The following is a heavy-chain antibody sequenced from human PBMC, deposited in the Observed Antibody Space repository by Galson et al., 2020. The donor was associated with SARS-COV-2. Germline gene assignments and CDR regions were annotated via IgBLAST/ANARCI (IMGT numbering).Heavy chain of an antibody. CDR3: ARLHYGEYAPEAFDI. V-gene: IGHV4-30-2*01. Sequence: SETLSLTCAVSGTSISSGSYSCNWIRQPPGKGPDWIGYIPHSGGTYYNPSLKSRVTISGDRSKNQFSLRLSSVTAADTAVYYCARLHYGEYAPEAFDIWGPGTRVTVAS. CDR1: GTSISSGSYS. D-gene: IGHD4-17*01. CDR2: IPHSGGT. J-gene: IGHJ3*02.